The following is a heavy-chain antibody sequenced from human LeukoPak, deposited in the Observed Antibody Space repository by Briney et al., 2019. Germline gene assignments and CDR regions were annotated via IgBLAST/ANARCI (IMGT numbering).Heavy chain of an antibody. CDR3: ARAPTYSSASPKYYYYYMDV. D-gene: IGHD6-25*01. CDR2: ISAYNGNT. Sequence: ASVKVSCKASGYTFTSYGISGVRQAPGQGLERMGWISAYNGNTNYAQKLQGRVTMTTDTSTRTAYMELRSLRSDDTAVYYCARAPTYSSASPKYYYYYMDVWGKGTTVTVSS. V-gene: IGHV1-18*01. J-gene: IGHJ6*03. CDR1: GYTFTSYG.